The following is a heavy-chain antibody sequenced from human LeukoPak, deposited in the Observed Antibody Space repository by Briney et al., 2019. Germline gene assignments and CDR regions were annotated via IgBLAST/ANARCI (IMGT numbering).Heavy chain of an antibody. D-gene: IGHD3-10*01. J-gene: IGHJ6*02. V-gene: IGHV1-2*02. CDR3: ARVPPYGSGSSETYYYYGMDV. Sequence: ASVKVSCKASGYTFTGYYMHWVRQAPGQGLEWMGWINPNSGGTNYAQKFQGRVTTTRDTSISTAYMELSRLRSDDTAVYYCARVPPYGSGSSETYYYYGMDVWGQGTTVTVSS. CDR1: GYTFTGYY. CDR2: INPNSGGT.